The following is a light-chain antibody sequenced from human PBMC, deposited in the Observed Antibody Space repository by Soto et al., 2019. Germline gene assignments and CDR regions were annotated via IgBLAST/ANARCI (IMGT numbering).Light chain of an antibody. CDR2: WAS. J-gene: IGKJ1*01. Sequence: DMVLTQSPDSLGLCLGEFLTTHCNSSHNILSSCDSKNYLSWYQQRPGHPPKLLFYWASTRESGVPDRFSGSGSGTHFTLTITSMQAEDVAVYYCQQYYSSPPTSGQGTKVDIK. V-gene: IGKV4-1*01. CDR1: HNILSSCDSKNY. CDR3: QQYYSSPPT.